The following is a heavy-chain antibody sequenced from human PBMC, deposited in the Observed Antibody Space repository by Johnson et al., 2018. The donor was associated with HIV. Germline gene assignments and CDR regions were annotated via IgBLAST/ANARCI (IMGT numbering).Heavy chain of an antibody. CDR1: GFTFSSYA. D-gene: IGHD2-21*02. CDR2: IRYDGSNK. V-gene: IGHV3-30*02. J-gene: IGHJ3*02. CDR3: ASLAYCGGDCYWEDI. Sequence: QVQLVESGGGVVQPGRSLRLSCAASGFTFSSYAMHWVRQAPGKGLEWVAFIRYDGSNKYYANSVKGRFTISRDNSKNSLYLQMNSLRAEDTAVYYCASLAYCGGDCYWEDIWGQGTMVTVSS.